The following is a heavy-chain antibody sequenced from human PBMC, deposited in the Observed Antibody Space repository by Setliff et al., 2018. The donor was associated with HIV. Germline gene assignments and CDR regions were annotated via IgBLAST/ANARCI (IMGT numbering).Heavy chain of an antibody. J-gene: IGHJ4*02. Sequence: PSETLSLTCAVSGDSISNYYWSWVRQPPGKGLEWMGYIYTTGSTNYNPSLKSRVTISVDTSKNQFSLKLSSVTAADTAVYYCARGLSFYDPGGFDYWGQGTLVTVSS. CDR2: IYTTGST. V-gene: IGHV4-4*09. D-gene: IGHD3-22*01. CDR1: GDSISNYY. CDR3: ARGLSFYDPGGFDY.